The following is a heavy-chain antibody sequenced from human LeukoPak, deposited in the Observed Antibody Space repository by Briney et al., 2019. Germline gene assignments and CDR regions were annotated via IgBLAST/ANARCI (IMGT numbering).Heavy chain of an antibody. Sequence: GGSLRLSCAASDFSFSGYAMHWVREAPGRGLQWVAVISHDGSSTYYADSVKGRFTISRDNSKNTLYLQMNRLTAEDTAVYHCARERNAFDIWGQGTMVIVSS. CDR3: ARERNAFDI. CDR2: ISHDGSST. CDR1: DFSFSGYA. V-gene: IGHV3-30-3*01. J-gene: IGHJ3*02.